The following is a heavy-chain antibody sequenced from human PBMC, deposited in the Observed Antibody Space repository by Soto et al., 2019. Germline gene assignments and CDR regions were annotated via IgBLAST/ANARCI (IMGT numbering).Heavy chain of an antibody. J-gene: IGHJ4*02. D-gene: IGHD3-9*01. CDR3: AGTYYDILTGYSKPID. V-gene: IGHV4-34*01. Sequence: SETLSLTCAVYGGSFSGYYWSWIRQPPGKGLEWIGEINHSGSTNYNPSLKSRVTISVDTSKNQFSLKLSSVTAADTAVYYCAGTYYDILTGYSKPIDWGQGTLVTVSS. CDR2: INHSGST. CDR1: GGSFSGYY.